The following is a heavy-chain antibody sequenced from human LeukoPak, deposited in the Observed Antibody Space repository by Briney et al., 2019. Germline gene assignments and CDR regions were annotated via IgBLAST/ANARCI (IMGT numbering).Heavy chain of an antibody. D-gene: IGHD2-15*01. V-gene: IGHV1-2*02. CDR2: INPNSGGT. J-gene: IGHJ4*02. CDR3: ARDLRIVGYCSGGSCYDDLDY. CDR1: GYTFTGYY. Sequence: ASVKVSCKASGYTFTGYYMHWVRQAPGQGLEWMGWINPNSGGTNYAQKSQGRVTMTRDTSISTAYMELSRLRPDDTAVYYCARDLRIVGYCSGGSCYDDLDYWGQGTLVTVSS.